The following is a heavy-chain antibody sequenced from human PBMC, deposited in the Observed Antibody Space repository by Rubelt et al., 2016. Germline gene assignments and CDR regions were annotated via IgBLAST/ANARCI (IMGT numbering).Heavy chain of an antibody. D-gene: IGHD7-27*01. CDR2: IYSGSST. Sequence: EVQLVESGGGLVQPGGSLRLSCAASGFTVSSNYMSWVRQAPGKGLEWVSVIYSGSSTYYADSVKGRFTISRGNSKSTLYLQMNSLRAEDTAVYYCARNWGFDYWGQGTLVTVSS. CDR3: ARNWGFDY. J-gene: IGHJ4*02. CDR1: GFTVSSNY. V-gene: IGHV3-66*01.